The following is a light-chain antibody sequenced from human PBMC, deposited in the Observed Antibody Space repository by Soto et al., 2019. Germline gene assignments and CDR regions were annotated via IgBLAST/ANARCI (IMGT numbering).Light chain of an antibody. V-gene: IGKV4-1*01. CDR1: QSIFYSSNNKNY. CDR2: WAS. J-gene: IGKJ1*01. Sequence: DIVMTQSPDSLAVSLGERATINCKSSQSIFYSSNNKNYLAWFQQKPGQPPKLLIYWASTRESGVPDRFSGSGSGTDFTLIISGLQAEDVAVYYCQQYYSAPTWTFGQGTKVEIK. CDR3: QQYYSAPTWT.